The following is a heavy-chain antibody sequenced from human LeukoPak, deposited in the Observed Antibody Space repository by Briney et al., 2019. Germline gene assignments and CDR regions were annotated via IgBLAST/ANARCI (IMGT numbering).Heavy chain of an antibody. CDR1: GFTMHTYG. J-gene: IGHJ1*01. Sequence: GGSLRLSCAASGFTMHTYGMHWVRQAPGKGLEWVANIKQDGSEKYYVDSVKGRFTISRDNAKNSLYLQMNSLRAEDTAVYYCAREAAAWQQPEYFQHWGQGTLVTVSS. V-gene: IGHV3-7*01. CDR3: AREAAAWQQPEYFQH. CDR2: IKQDGSEK. D-gene: IGHD6-13*01.